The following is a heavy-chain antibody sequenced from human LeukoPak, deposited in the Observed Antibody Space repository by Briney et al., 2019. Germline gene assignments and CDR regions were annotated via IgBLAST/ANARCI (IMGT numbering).Heavy chain of an antibody. CDR2: ISSSSTYI. Sequence: GGSLRLSCAASGFIFTTYSVSWVRQAPGKGLEWVSSISSSSTYISYADSVEGRFTISRDNAKNSLYLQMDSLRAEDTALYYCARVFSGNYYSGFDYWGQGTLVTVSS. J-gene: IGHJ4*02. D-gene: IGHD3-10*01. CDR1: GFIFTTYS. CDR3: ARVFSGNYYSGFDY. V-gene: IGHV3-21*01.